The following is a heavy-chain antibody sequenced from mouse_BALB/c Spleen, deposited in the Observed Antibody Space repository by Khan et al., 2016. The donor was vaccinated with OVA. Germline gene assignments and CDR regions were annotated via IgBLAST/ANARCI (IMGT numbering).Heavy chain of an antibody. Sequence: EVQLVESGGDLVKPGGSLKLSCAASGFTFSSYSMSWVRQIPDKRLEWVATMSSGGDYTYYPDSVKGRFTISRDNAKNTLYLQMSSLKSEDTAMYYCASHLTGSFAYWGHGTLVTVSA. CDR3: ASHLTGSFAY. CDR2: MSSGGDYT. J-gene: IGHJ3*01. CDR1: GFTFSSYS. V-gene: IGHV5-6*01. D-gene: IGHD4-1*01.